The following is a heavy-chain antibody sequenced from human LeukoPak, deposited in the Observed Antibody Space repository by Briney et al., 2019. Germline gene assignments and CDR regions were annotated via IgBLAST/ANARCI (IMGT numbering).Heavy chain of an antibody. CDR1: GYTFTGYY. D-gene: IGHD2-2*01. V-gene: IGHV1-2*02. Sequence: GASVKVSCKASGYTFTGYYMHWVRQAPGQGLEWMGWINPNSGGTNYAQKFQGRVTMTRDTSISTAYMELSRLRSDDTAVYYCAILLGLPAAIVRFDYWGQGTLVTVSS. CDR2: INPNSGGT. CDR3: AILLGLPAAIVRFDY. J-gene: IGHJ4*02.